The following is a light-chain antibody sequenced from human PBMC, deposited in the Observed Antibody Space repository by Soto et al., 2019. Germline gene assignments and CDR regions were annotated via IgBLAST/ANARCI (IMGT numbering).Light chain of an antibody. CDR2: EVS. J-gene: IGLJ3*02. CDR1: SNDIGLYNY. Sequence: QSALTQPLSASASPGQSVTISCTGTSNDIGLYNYVSWYQQYPGKAPKLIISEVSRRPSGVPHRFSGSKSGNTAYLTVSGLQAEDEADYFCSSYSTFNALVFGGGTKLTVL. CDR3: SSYSTFNALV. V-gene: IGLV2-8*01.